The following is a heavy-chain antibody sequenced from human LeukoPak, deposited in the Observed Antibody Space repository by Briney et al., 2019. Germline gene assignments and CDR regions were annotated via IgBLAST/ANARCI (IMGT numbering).Heavy chain of an antibody. CDR3: ARDGYDFWSGYYPFDY. CDR2: IYTSGST. V-gene: IGHV4-61*02. Sequence: SETLSLTCTVSGGSISSGSYHWSWIRQPAGKGLEWIGRIYTSGSTNYNPSLKSRVTISVDTSKNQFSLKLSSVTAADTAVYYCARDGYDFWSGYYPFDYWGQGTLVTVSS. D-gene: IGHD3-3*01. CDR1: GGSISSGSYH. J-gene: IGHJ4*02.